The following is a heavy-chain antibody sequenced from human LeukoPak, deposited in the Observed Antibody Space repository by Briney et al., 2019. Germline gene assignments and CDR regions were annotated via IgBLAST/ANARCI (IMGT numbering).Heavy chain of an antibody. CDR2: IIPILGTA. CDR3: AITQGDGGWYFDY. J-gene: IGHJ4*02. D-gene: IGHD6-19*01. Sequence: ASVKVSCKASGGTFSSYAISWVRQAPGQGLECMGRIIPILGTANYAQKFQGRVTITADKSTSTAYMALSSLRSEDTAVYYCAITQGDGGWYFDYWGQGTLVTVSS. V-gene: IGHV1-69*04. CDR1: GGTFSSYA.